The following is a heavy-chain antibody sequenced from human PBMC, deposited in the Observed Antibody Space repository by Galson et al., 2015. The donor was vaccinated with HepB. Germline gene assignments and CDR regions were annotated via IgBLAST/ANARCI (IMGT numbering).Heavy chain of an antibody. V-gene: IGHV1-24*01. CDR3: ATVMDIVVVPAADLRYNWFDP. CDR1: GYTLTELS. CDR2: FDPEDGET. D-gene: IGHD2-2*03. Sequence: SVKVSCKVSGYTLTELSMHWVRQAPGKGLEWMGGFDPEDGETIYAQKFQGRVTMTEDTSTDTAYMELSSLRSEDTAVYYCATVMDIVVVPAADLRYNWFDPWGQGTLVTVSS. J-gene: IGHJ5*02.